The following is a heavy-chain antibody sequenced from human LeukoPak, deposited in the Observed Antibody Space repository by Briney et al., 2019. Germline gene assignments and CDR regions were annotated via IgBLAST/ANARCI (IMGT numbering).Heavy chain of an antibody. V-gene: IGHV3-30*18. J-gene: IGHJ5*01. CDR3: AKEGTTYSSTWFDS. CDR2: ISHDGSVK. D-gene: IGHD6-19*01. CDR1: GFTFNNYG. Sequence: GGSLRLSCAASGFTFNNYGMQWVRQTPGKGLEWVTVISHDGSVKHYADSVKGRFTISRDTSKNTVYLQMNSLRPEDTAVYYCAKEGTTYSSTWFDSWGQGTLVTVPS.